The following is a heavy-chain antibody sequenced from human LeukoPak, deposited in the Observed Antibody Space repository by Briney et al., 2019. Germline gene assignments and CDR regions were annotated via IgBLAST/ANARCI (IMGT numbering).Heavy chain of an antibody. V-gene: IGHV4-59*01. Sequence: PSETLSLTCTVSGGSISTYFWSWIRQPPGKGLEWIGHIYFSGSTNYNPSLKSRVTISVDTSKNQFSLKLSSVTAADTAVYYCATGFNFGLDVWGQGTTVTVSS. CDR3: ATGFNFGLDV. J-gene: IGHJ6*02. CDR1: GGSISTYF. CDR2: IYFSGST.